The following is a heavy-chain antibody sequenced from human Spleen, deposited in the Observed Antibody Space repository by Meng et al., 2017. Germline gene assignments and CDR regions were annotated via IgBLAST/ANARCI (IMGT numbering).Heavy chain of an antibody. CDR3: ASGDYGGNWGY. J-gene: IGHJ4*02. Sequence: QVQLVQSGAEVKRPGASVKVSCKASGYTFTAYYIHWVRQAPGQGLEWMGRINPNSGGTNFAQKFQGRVIMTRDTSISTAYMELSSLGFDDTAVYYCASGDYGGNWGYWGQGTLVTVSS. D-gene: IGHD4-23*01. V-gene: IGHV1-2*06. CDR1: GYTFTAYY. CDR2: INPNSGGT.